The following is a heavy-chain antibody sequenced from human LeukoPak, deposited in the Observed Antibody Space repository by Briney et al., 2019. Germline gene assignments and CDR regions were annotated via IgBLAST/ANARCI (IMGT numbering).Heavy chain of an antibody. D-gene: IGHD6-6*01. CDR2: IWYDGSNK. CDR3: AKDLYSSSHYHYYYMDV. V-gene: IGHV3-33*06. Sequence: GGSLRLSCAASGFTFSSYGMHWVRQAPGKGLEWVAVIWYDGSNKYYADSVKGRFTISRDNSKNTLYLRMNSLRAEDTAVYYCAKDLYSSSHYHYYYMDVWGKGTTVTVSS. CDR1: GFTFSSYG. J-gene: IGHJ6*03.